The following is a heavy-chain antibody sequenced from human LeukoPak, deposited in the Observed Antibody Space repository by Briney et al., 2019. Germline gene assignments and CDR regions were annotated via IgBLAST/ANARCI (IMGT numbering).Heavy chain of an antibody. CDR2: ILYDGSTK. Sequence: GRSLRLSCTTSGFTFSTYAMHWVRQAPGKGLEWVAFILYDGSTKYYGDSVKGRFTISRDNAKNSLYLQMNSLRAEDTAVYYCARDHPLVYWGQGTLVTVSS. CDR1: GFTFSTYA. V-gene: IGHV3-30*03. J-gene: IGHJ4*02. CDR3: ARDHPLVY.